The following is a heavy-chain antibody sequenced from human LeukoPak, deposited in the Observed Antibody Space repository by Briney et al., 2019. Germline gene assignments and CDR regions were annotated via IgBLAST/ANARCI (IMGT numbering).Heavy chain of an antibody. V-gene: IGHV3-21*04. Sequence: GGSLRLSCAASGFTFSSYSMNWVRQAPGKGLEWVSSISSSSSYIYYADSVKGRFTISRDNAKNSLYLQMNSLKAEDTAVYYCAGEAGSYGPVVYWGQGTLVTVSS. CDR2: ISSSSSYI. D-gene: IGHD3-10*01. CDR3: AGEAGSYGPVVY. J-gene: IGHJ4*02. CDR1: GFTFSSYS.